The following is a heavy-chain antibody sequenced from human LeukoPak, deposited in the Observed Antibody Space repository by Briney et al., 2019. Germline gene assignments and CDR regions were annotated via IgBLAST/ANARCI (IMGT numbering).Heavy chain of an antibody. D-gene: IGHD3-22*01. Sequence: SETLSLTCTVSGGSIASYYWSWIRQPAGKGLEWIGRISSSGSTNYNPSLKSRVTISVDTSKNQFSLKLSSVTAADTAVYFCARGPYSYDSSGAFDIWGQGTMVTVSS. CDR1: GGSIASYY. CDR3: ARGPYSYDSSGAFDI. V-gene: IGHV4-4*07. J-gene: IGHJ3*02. CDR2: ISSSGST.